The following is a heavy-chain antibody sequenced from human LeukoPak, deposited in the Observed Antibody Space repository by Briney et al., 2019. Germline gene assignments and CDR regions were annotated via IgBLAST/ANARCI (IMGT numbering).Heavy chain of an antibody. Sequence: SETLSLTCTGSGYSISSGYYWGWIRQPPGKGLEWIGSIYHIGSTYYNPSLKRRVTISVDTSKNQFSLKLSSVTAADTAVYYCARGIYWFDPWGQGTLVTVSS. CDR1: GYSISSGYY. CDR2: IYHIGST. J-gene: IGHJ5*02. CDR3: ARGIYWFDP. V-gene: IGHV4-38-2*02.